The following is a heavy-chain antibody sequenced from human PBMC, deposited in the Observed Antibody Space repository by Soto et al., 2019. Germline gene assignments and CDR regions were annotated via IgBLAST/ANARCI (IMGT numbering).Heavy chain of an antibody. CDR3: ARYPAMIRGLNALDF. Sequence: QVQLLQSGAGVRRPGSSVRVSCKSSGDNFSTFGMSWVRQAPGQGLEWMGRIIPIFGTTNYAQKFQGRITITAYESTATATMELSSLRSDDTAVYYCARYPAMIRGLNALDFWGQGTTVSVFS. J-gene: IGHJ6*02. CDR2: IIPIFGTT. V-gene: IGHV1-69*18. CDR1: GDNFSTFG. D-gene: IGHD3-10*01.